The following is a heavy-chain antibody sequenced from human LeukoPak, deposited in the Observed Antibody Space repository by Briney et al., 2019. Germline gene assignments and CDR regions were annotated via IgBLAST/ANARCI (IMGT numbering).Heavy chain of an antibody. CDR1: GYTFTGYY. D-gene: IGHD3-22*01. V-gene: IGHV1-2*02. CDR2: INPNSGGT. CDR3: ARVHYYNSSGYTRSTTWFDP. Sequence: ASVKVSCKASGYTFTGYYMHWVRQAPGQGLEWMGWINPNSGGTNYAQKFQGRVTITRDTSISTAYMELSRQRSDGAAVYYWARVHYYNSSGYTRSTTWFDPWGQGTMVTVSS. J-gene: IGHJ5*02.